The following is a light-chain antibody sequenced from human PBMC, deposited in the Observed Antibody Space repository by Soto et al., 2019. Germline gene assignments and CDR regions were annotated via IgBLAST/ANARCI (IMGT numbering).Light chain of an antibody. V-gene: IGKV1-39*01. CDR3: QKYNSAQA. CDR2: SAS. CDR1: QSIRTS. J-gene: IGKJ4*01. Sequence: DIQMTQSPSSLPAAVGDRVTITCRASQSIRTSLNWYQQKNDKAPILLIFSASTLHKGVPSRFRGSGSGTDFTLTISSLQPEDVATYYCQKYNSAQAFGGGTKVDIK.